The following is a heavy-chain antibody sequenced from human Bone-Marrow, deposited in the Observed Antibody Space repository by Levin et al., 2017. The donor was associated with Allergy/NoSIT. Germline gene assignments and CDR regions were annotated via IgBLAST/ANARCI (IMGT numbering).Heavy chain of an antibody. CDR1: GGSISGSTYY. Sequence: SETLSLTCTVSGGSISGSTYYWGWIRQAPGKGLEWIGSVAYSGSTYYNPSLKSRVTISEVTANNQFSLKQNSVAAADTAVYYCARHGEYSFGPYFLDSWGPGTLVTVSS. CDR2: VAYSGST. CDR3: ARHGEYSFGPYFLDS. J-gene: IGHJ4*02. D-gene: IGHD3-3*01. V-gene: IGHV4-39*01.